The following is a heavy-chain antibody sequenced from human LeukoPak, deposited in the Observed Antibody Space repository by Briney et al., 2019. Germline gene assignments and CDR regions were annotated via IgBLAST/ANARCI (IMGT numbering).Heavy chain of an antibody. J-gene: IGHJ4*02. CDR1: GGSISSNY. CDR2: IYSGGST. V-gene: IGHV3-66*01. CDR3: ARDGDRTV. Sequence: PSETLSLTCTVSGGSISSNYMSWVRQAPGKGLEWVSVIYSGGSTYYADSVKGRFTISRDNSKNTLYLQMNSLRAEDTAVYYCARDGDRTVWGQGTLVTVSS. D-gene: IGHD1-14*01.